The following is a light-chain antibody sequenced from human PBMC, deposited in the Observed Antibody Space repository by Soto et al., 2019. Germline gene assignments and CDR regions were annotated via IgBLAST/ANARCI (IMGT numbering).Light chain of an antibody. CDR2: EVS. CDR1: SSDVGGYNY. Sequence: QSALTQPASVSGSPGQSITISCTGTSSDVGGYNYVSWYQQHPGKAPKLMIYEVSNRPSGVSIRFSGSKSGNTASLTISGFQAEDEADYYCSSYTSSSTLVFGTGTKVTVL. J-gene: IGLJ1*01. V-gene: IGLV2-14*01. CDR3: SSYTSSSTLV.